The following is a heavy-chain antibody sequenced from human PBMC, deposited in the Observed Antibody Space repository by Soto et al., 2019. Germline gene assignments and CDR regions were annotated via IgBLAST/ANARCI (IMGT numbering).Heavy chain of an antibody. CDR2: SGNKPNSYIT. J-gene: IGHJ4*02. D-gene: IGHD3-10*01. V-gene: IGHV3-72*01. CDR1: GFILGDHY. Sequence: GGSLRLSGAASGFILGDHYRDWVRKAPGKGLEWVGRSGNKPNSYITEYAASVKGRFTISRDDSKNALYPHMDSLKIEDTAVYYCVRDSRSGVGDAGGDFDFWGQGTMVPVPQ. CDR3: VRDSRSGVGDAGGDFDF.